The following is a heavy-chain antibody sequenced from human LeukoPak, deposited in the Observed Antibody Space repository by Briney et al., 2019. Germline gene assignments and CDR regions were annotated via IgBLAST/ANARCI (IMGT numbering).Heavy chain of an antibody. D-gene: IGHD1-20*01. CDR2: IRSKVSGGTI. Sequence: PGGSLRLSCTASGFIFGDYTMSWVRQAPGKGLEWVSFIRSKVSGGTIENAAAVKGRFTISRDDSKSIAYLQMNSLRTEDTAVYYCTRVGVLSGTFSYWGQGTLVTVSS. J-gene: IGHJ4*02. CDR3: TRVGVLSGTFSY. V-gene: IGHV3-49*04. CDR1: GFIFGDYT.